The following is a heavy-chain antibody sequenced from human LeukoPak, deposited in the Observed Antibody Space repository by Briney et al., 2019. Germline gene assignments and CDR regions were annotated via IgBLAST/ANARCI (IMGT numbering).Heavy chain of an antibody. J-gene: IGHJ4*02. CDR3: ARFGSGWHYFDY. D-gene: IGHD6-19*01. V-gene: IGHV4-34*01. CDR2: INHSGST. Sequence: SETLSLTCTVSGGSISGYYWSWIRQPPGKGLEWIGEINHSGSTNYNPSLKSRVTISVDTPKNQFSLKLSSVTAADTAVYYCARFGSGWHYFDYWGQGTLVTVSS. CDR1: GGSISGYY.